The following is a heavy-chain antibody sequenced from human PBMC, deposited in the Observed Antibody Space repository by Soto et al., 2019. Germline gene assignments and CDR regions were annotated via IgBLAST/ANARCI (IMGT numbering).Heavy chain of an antibody. J-gene: IGHJ4*02. Sequence: QVQLVQSGAEVKKPGSSVKVSCKASRGTFSSYAISWVRQAPGQGLEWMGGIIPIFGTANYAQKFQGRVTITADESTSTAYMELSSLRSEDTAVYYCARERSSSWYLGEFDYWGQGTLVTVSS. CDR2: IIPIFGTA. D-gene: IGHD6-13*01. CDR1: RGTFSSYA. CDR3: ARERSSSWYLGEFDY. V-gene: IGHV1-69*12.